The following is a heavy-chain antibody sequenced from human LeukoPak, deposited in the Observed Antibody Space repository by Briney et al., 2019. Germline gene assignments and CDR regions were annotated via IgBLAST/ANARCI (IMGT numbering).Heavy chain of an antibody. D-gene: IGHD6-13*01. J-gene: IGHJ5*02. CDR2: INHSGST. CDR3: ARGLKGRDPIAAAAYNWFDP. Sequence: SETLSLTCAVYGGSFSGYYWSWIRQPPGKGLEWIGEINHSGSTNYNPSLKSRVTISVDTSKNQFSLKLSSVTAADTAVYYCARGLKGRDPIAAAAYNWFDPWGQGTLVTVSS. CDR1: GGSFSGYY. V-gene: IGHV4-34*01.